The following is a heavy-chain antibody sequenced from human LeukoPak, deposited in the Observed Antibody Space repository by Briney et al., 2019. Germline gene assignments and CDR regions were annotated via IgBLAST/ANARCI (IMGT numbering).Heavy chain of an antibody. D-gene: IGHD2-8*01. V-gene: IGHV4-59*13. J-gene: IGHJ4*02. CDR3: AREMVPGRFDY. CDR1: GVSISSNY. Sequence: SETLSLTCTVSGVSISSNYWSWIRQPPGKGLECIGYIYYTGSTNYNSSLKSRVTISVDTSKNQFSLKLSSVTAADTAVYYCAREMVPGRFDYWGQGTPVTVSS. CDR2: IYYTGST.